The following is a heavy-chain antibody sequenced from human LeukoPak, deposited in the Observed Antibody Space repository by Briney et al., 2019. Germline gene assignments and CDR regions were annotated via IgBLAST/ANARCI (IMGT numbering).Heavy chain of an antibody. CDR3: ARNFRGSGSYGFDY. CDR2: IGWDDDK. Sequence: SGPTLVNPTQTLTLTCTFSGFSLSTRGMCVSWIRQPPGKALEWLALIGWDDDKYYSTSLKTRLTISKDTSKNQVVLTMTNMDPVDTATYYCARNFRGSGSYGFDYWGQGTLVTVSS. V-gene: IGHV2-70*01. CDR1: GFSLSTRGMC. D-gene: IGHD1-26*01. J-gene: IGHJ4*02.